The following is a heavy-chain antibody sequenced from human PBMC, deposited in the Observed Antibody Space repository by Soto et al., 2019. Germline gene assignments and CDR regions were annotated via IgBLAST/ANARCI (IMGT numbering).Heavy chain of an antibody. CDR2: IIPIFGTA. Sequence: SVKVSCKASGGTFSSYAISWVRQAPGQGLEWMGGIIPIFGTANYAQKFQGRVTITSDESTSTAYMELSSLRPEDTAVYYCARRAHYDSSGYYYLYWGQGTLVTVSS. CDR1: GGTFSSYA. CDR3: ARRAHYDSSGYYYLY. V-gene: IGHV1-69*13. J-gene: IGHJ4*02. D-gene: IGHD3-22*01.